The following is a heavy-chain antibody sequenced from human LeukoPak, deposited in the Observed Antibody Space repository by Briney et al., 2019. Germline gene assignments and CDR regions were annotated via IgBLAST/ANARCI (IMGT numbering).Heavy chain of an antibody. J-gene: IGHJ3*02. Sequence: GGSLRLSCAASGFIVSNNYMNWVRQAPGKGLEWVSIIYSGGGTYYTDSVKGRFTISRDNSKNTLYLQMNSLRADDTAVYYCARDYGPAAISDAFDIWGQGTMVTVSS. CDR1: GFIVSNNY. V-gene: IGHV3-53*01. D-gene: IGHD2-2*01. CDR2: IYSGGGT. CDR3: ARDYGPAAISDAFDI.